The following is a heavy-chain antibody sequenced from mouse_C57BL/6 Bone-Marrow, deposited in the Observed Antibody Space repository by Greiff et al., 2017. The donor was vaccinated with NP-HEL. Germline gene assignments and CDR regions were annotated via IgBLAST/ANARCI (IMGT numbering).Heavy chain of an antibody. CDR3: ARLTTVPYAMDY. Sequence: QVQLQQSGTELVKPGASVKLSCKASGYTFTSYWMHWVKQRPGQGLEWIGNINPSSGGTNYNEKFKSKATLTVDKSSSTAYMQLSSLTSEDSAVYYCARLTTVPYAMDYWGQGTSVTVSS. D-gene: IGHD1-1*01. J-gene: IGHJ4*01. CDR1: GYTFTSYW. CDR2: INPSSGGT. V-gene: IGHV1-53*01.